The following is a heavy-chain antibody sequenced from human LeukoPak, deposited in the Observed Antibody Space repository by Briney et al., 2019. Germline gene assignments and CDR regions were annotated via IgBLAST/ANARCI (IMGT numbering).Heavy chain of an antibody. J-gene: IGHJ4*02. CDR2: THPGGSET. CDR1: GYDFSTYW. CDR3: ARASRDGYNQNFDH. Sequence: GESLKISCKGLGYDFSTYWNAWVRQGPGKGLEWMGITHPGGSETRYDPSFQGQVTISADRSTSTAYLQWSSLRASDTAMYYCARASRDGYNQNFDHWGQGTLVTVSS. D-gene: IGHD5-24*01. V-gene: IGHV5-51*01.